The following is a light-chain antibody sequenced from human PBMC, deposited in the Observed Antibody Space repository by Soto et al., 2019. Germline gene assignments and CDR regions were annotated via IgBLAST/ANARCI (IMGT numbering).Light chain of an antibody. J-gene: IGKJ1*01. CDR1: QSISTW. CDR3: QQYCAGSPWT. V-gene: IGKV1-5*03. CDR2: KAS. Sequence: DIQVTQSPSTLSASVGDRVTITCRASQSISTWLAWFQQKPGKAPKVLISKASTLESGVPSRFSGDGSGTEFTLTISSLQTDDSASYYCQQYCAGSPWTFGQGTKVEIK.